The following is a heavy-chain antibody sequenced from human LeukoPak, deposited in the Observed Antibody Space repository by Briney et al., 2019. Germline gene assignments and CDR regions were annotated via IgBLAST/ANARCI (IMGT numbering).Heavy chain of an antibody. V-gene: IGHV1-2*02. CDR3: ARSYPYSYGYGYLDY. CDR2: INPNSGGT. CDR1: GYTFTGYY. D-gene: IGHD5-18*01. Sequence: GASVKVSCKASGYTFTGYYMHWVRQAPGQGLEWMGWINPNSGGTNYAQKFQGRVTMTRDTSISTAYMELSRLRSDDTAVYYCARSYPYSYGYGYLDYWGQGTLVTVSS. J-gene: IGHJ4*02.